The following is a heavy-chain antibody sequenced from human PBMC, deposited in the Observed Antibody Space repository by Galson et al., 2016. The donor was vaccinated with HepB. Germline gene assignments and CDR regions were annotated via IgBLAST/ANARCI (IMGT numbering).Heavy chain of an antibody. CDR3: ASASFIEYRKTRSEDAFDI. CDR2: IIPIFGTT. Sequence: SVKVSCKASGGTFSSYTISWERQAPGQGLEWMGGIIPIFGTTNYAQKFQGRVTITADKCTSTVYMELSSLRSEDTAVYNCASASFIEYRKTRSEDAFDIWGQGTMVTVSS. J-gene: IGHJ3*02. D-gene: IGHD2/OR15-2a*01. CDR1: GGTFSSYT. V-gene: IGHV1-69*06.